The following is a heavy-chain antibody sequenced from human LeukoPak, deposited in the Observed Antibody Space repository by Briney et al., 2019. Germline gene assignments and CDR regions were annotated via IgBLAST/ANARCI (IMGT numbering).Heavy chain of an antibody. D-gene: IGHD3-16*02. Sequence: SETLSLTCTVSGGSVSSGSYYWSWIRQPPGTGLEWIGYIYYSGSTNYNPSLKSRVTISVDTSKNQFSLKLSSVTAADTAVYYCARGLTFGGVIVREDYGMDVWGKGTTVTVSS. J-gene: IGHJ6*04. CDR1: GGSVSSGSYY. CDR2: IYYSGST. CDR3: ARGLTFGGVIVREDYGMDV. V-gene: IGHV4-61*01.